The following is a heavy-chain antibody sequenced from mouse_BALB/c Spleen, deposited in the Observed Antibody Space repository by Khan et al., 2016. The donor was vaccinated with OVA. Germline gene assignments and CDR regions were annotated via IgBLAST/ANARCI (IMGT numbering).Heavy chain of an antibody. J-gene: IGHJ2*01. Sequence: EVQLQESGPGLVKPSQSLSLTCTVTGYSITSDYAWNWIRQFPGNKLEGMAYITYSGNTGYNPSLKGRIYITRDTSKNQFVLQLNSVTTEDAATYYCARDYGSSYLFFDYWGRGTTLTVSS. V-gene: IGHV3-2*02. CDR2: ITYSGNT. CDR1: GYSITSDYA. D-gene: IGHD1-1*01. CDR3: ARDYGSSYLFFDY.